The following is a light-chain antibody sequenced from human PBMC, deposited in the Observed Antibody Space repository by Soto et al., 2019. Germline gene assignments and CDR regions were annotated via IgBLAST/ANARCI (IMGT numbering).Light chain of an antibody. CDR2: GAS. CDR3: QQYGTSPHT. V-gene: IGKV3-20*01. CDR1: QSVNSNY. J-gene: IGKJ2*01. Sequence: EIVLTQSPGTLSLSPGERATLSCRASQSVNSNYLAWYQQKPGQVPRPLIYGASIRAAGVPDRLSGSGSRTYFTLPISSLAPEDYAVYYCQQYGTSPHTCGQGTKLEIK.